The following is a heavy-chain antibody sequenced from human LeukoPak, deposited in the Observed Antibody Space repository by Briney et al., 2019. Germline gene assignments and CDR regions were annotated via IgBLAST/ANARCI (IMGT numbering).Heavy chain of an antibody. Sequence: GGSLRLSCAASGFTFSSYGMHWVRQAPGKGLEWAAVIWYDGSNKYYADSVKGRFTISRDNSKNTLYLQMNSLRAEDTAVYYCARGGPWYQLLNSPDYWGQGTLVTVSS. J-gene: IGHJ4*02. CDR1: GFTFSSYG. CDR2: IWYDGSNK. D-gene: IGHD2-2*01. CDR3: ARGGPWYQLLNSPDY. V-gene: IGHV3-33*01.